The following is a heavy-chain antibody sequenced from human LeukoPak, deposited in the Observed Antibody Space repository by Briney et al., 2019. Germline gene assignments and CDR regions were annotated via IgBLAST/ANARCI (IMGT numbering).Heavy chain of an antibody. Sequence: GGSLRLSCAASGFTFSSYGMHRVRQGPGKGLVWVSYIKSDESRTNYADSVKGRFTISRDNAKNTLYLQMNSLGAEDTAVYYCARGRLGYSDCWGQGTLVTVSS. CDR2: IKSDESRT. CDR1: GFTFSSYG. V-gene: IGHV3-74*01. CDR3: ARGRLGYSDC. J-gene: IGHJ4*02. D-gene: IGHD4-11*01.